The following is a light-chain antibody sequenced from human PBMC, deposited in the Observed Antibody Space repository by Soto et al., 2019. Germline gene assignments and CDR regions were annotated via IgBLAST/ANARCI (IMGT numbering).Light chain of an antibody. V-gene: IGKV3-11*01. CDR3: QQHSDWPFT. CDR1: QSVSGT. Sequence: EIVLTQSPATLSLSPGERATLSCRASQSVSGTLAWYQQKPGQAPRLLIYDTSTRATGIPARFSGSGSGTDFTLTISSLEPEDFAVYYCQQHSDWPFTFGGGTKVEIK. J-gene: IGKJ4*01. CDR2: DTS.